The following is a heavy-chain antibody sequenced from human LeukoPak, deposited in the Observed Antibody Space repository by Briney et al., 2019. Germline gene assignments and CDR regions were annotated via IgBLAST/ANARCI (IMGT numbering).Heavy chain of an antibody. J-gene: IGHJ4*02. V-gene: IGHV3-23*01. CDR2: ISGSGGST. Sequence: PSETLSLTCTVSGGSISSYYWSWVRQAPGKGLEWVSAISGSGGSTYYADSVKGRFTISRDNSKNTLYLQMNSLRAEDTAVYYCAKAWSSGPGEAFDYWGQGTLVTVSS. D-gene: IGHD3-22*01. CDR3: AKAWSSGPGEAFDY. CDR1: GGSISSYY.